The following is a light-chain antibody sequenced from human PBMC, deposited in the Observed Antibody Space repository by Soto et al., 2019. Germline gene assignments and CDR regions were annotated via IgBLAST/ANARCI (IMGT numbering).Light chain of an antibody. V-gene: IGKV3-20*01. J-gene: IGKJ3*01. CDR2: GAS. CDR1: QTISSTY. Sequence: EIVVTQSPGTLSLSPGERATLACRVSQTISSTYLAWYQQKPGQAPRLLIYGASSRATGIPDRFSGSGSGTDFTLTISSLEHEDFAVYYCKQYGISPRFTFGPGTKVDF. CDR3: KQYGISPRFT.